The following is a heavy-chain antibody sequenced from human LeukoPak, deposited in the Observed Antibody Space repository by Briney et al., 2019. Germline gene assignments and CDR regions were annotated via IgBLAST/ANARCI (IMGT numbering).Heavy chain of an antibody. CDR3: ARDSGD. CDR2: IYSGGST. D-gene: IGHD3-10*01. J-gene: IGHJ4*02. Sequence: GGSLRLSCVASGFTFSNYAMSWVRQAPGKGLEWVSVIYSGGSTYYADSVKGRFTISRDNSKNTLYLQMNSLRAEDTAVYYCARDSGDWGQGTLVTVSS. V-gene: IGHV3-53*01. CDR1: GFTFSNYA.